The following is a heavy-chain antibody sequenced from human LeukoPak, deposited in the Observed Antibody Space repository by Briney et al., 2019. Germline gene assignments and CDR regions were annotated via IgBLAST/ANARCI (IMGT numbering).Heavy chain of an antibody. V-gene: IGHV4-59*01. D-gene: IGHD2-2*01. CDR3: ARAPARTSYYYYYYMDV. CDR2: IYYSGST. Sequence: ASETLSLTCTVSGGSISSYYWSWLRQPPGKGLEWIGYIYYSGSTNYNPSLKSRVTISVDTSKNQFSLKLSSVTAADTAVYYCARAPARTSYYYYYYMDVWGKGTTVTVSS. CDR1: GGSISSYY. J-gene: IGHJ6*03.